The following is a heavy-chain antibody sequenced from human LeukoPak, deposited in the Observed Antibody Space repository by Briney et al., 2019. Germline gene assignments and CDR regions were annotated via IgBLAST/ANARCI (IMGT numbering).Heavy chain of an antibody. J-gene: IGHJ4*02. CDR1: GFTFRSYA. D-gene: IGHD4-17*01. CDR3: AKYADGDYDYFDY. CDR2: ISGSGDTT. V-gene: IGHV3-23*01. Sequence: GGSLRLSCAASGFTFRSYAMNWVRQAPGKGLEWVSGISGSGDTTYYADSVKGRFTISRDNSKNTLYLQMNSLRAEDTAVYYCAKYADGDYDYFDYWGQGTLVTVSS.